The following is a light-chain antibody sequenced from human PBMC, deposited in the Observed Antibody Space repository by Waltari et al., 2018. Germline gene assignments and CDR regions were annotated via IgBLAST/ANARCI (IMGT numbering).Light chain of an antibody. J-gene: IGLJ3*02. Sequence: QSALTQPASVSGSPAQSITISCTGTSSDVGNYNLVSWYQQYPGKAPKVMIYDHNSRPSGVSDRFSGSKSGHTASLTISGVQAEDEADYYCCSYAGSYTWVFGGVTKLTVL. CDR2: DHN. CDR1: SSDVGNYNL. V-gene: IGLV2-23*01. CDR3: CSYAGSYTWV.